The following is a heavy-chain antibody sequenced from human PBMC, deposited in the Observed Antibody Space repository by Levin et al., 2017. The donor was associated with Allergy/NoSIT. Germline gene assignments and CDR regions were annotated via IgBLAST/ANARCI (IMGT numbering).Heavy chain of an antibody. J-gene: IGHJ5*02. D-gene: IGHD3-10*01. V-gene: IGHV1-8*01. CDR2: MNPRTGNT. CDR3: VRLEVRGIIGP. CDR1: GYTFAYDTVD. Sequence: GESLKISCKASGYTFAYDTVDINWVRQAPGQGLEWMGWMNPRTGNTGYAQNFRGRVTMTRDTSTSTAYMELSSLRSEDAAMYYCVRLEVRGIIGPWGQGTPVTVSS.